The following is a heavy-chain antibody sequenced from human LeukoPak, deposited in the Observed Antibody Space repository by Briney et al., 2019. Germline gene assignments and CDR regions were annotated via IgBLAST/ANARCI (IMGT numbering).Heavy chain of an antibody. CDR2: ISPNDGGT. Sequence: GASVKVSCKASGYTFTGYYLHWIRQAPGQGLEWMGWISPNDGGTKYAQKFQGRITMTRDTSITTAYMELNSLTSDDTAIYYCARGSSLGRNRFPSNYWGQGTLVTVSS. J-gene: IGHJ4*02. CDR1: GYTFTGYY. CDR3: ARGSSLGRNRFPSNY. V-gene: IGHV1-2*02. D-gene: IGHD6-19*01.